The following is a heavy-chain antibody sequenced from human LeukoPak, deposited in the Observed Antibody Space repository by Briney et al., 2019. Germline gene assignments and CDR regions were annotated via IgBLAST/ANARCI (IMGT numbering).Heavy chain of an antibody. CDR3: ARGLGNNWFDP. Sequence: SGTLSLTCTVSGYSISTGYYWGWVRPPPGKGLEGVGSFYRGGSTFYNPPLKSRVTISVDTSKNQFSLKLSSVTAADTAVYYCARGLGNNWFDPWGQGTLVTVSS. CDR1: GYSISTGYY. V-gene: IGHV4-38-2*02. J-gene: IGHJ5*02. CDR2: FYRGGST.